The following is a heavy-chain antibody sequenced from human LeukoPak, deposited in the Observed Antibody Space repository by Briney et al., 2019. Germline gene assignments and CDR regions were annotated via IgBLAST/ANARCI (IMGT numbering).Heavy chain of an antibody. Sequence: PSQTLSLTCAVSGGSISSGGYSWSWIRQPPGKGLEWIGYIYHSGSTYYNPSLKSRVTISVDRSKNQFSLKLSSVTAADTAVYYCARGLGGSGYYNDYWGQGTLVTVSS. CDR2: IYHSGST. J-gene: IGHJ4*02. D-gene: IGHD3-22*01. V-gene: IGHV4-30-2*01. CDR1: GGSISSGGYS. CDR3: ARGLGGSGYYNDY.